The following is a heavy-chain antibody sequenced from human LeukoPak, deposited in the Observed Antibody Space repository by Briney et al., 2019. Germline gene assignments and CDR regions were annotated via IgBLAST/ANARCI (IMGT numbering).Heavy chain of an antibody. V-gene: IGHV1-18*04. CDR2: ISAYNGNT. CDR1: GYTFTSYG. CDR3: ARDKDSSSWSDAFDI. J-gene: IGHJ3*02. D-gene: IGHD6-13*01. Sequence: ASVKVSCKASGYTFTSYGISWVRQAPGQGLEWMGWISAYNGNTNYAQKLQGRVTMTTDTSTSTAYMELRSLRSDDTAVYYCARDKDSSSWSDAFDIWGQGTMVTVSS.